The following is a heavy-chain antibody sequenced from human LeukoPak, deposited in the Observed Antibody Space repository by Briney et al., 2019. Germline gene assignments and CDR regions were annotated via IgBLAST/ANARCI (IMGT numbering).Heavy chain of an antibody. J-gene: IGHJ6*02. Sequence: GASVKVSCKASGGTFSSYAISWVRQAPGQGLEWMGGIIPIFGTANYAQKFQGRVTITADESTSTAYMELSSLRSEDTAVYYCARGLSGGWYERSPGDYYYGMDVWGQGTTVTVSS. CDR1: GGTFSSYA. CDR3: ARGLSGGWYERSPGDYYYGMDV. V-gene: IGHV1-69*01. D-gene: IGHD6-19*01. CDR2: IIPIFGTA.